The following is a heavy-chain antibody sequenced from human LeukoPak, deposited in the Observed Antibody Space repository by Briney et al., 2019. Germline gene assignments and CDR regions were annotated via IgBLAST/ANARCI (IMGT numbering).Heavy chain of an antibody. Sequence: SDTLSLTCTVSGGSISSHYCIYLRQPPGKAREGIGYIYYSENTNYNPCLKSRVTISVDTSKKQFSLKLSSVTAADTAVHYCARVRGYDFCSGYYLVGSDPSYYFDYWGQGTLVTVSS. CDR2: IYYSENT. CDR3: ARVRGYDFCSGYYLVGSDPSYYFDY. D-gene: IGHD3-3*01. J-gene: IGHJ4*02. V-gene: IGHV4-59*11. CDR1: GGSISSHY.